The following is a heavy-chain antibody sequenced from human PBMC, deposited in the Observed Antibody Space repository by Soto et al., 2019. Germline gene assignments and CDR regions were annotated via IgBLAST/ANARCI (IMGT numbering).Heavy chain of an antibody. CDR3: ATRDTGRVY. J-gene: IGHJ4*02. V-gene: IGHV4-4*02. D-gene: IGHD5-18*01. CDR1: GVSIGSHDW. Sequence: QVQLQESGPGLVKPSGTLSLTCAVSGVSIGSHDWWTWVRQPPGKGLEWIGESHQSGNTNYNSSLXRRFTISLDKSKNHFSLQLSSVTVADTAVYYCATRDTGRVYWGQGTLVTVSS. CDR2: SHQSGNT.